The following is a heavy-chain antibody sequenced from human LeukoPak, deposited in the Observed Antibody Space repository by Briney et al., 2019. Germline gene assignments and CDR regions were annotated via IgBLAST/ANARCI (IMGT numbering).Heavy chain of an antibody. Sequence: GGSLRVSCAASGFTFDDYAMHWVRQAPGNGLEWVSGISWNSGSIGYADSVKGRFTISRDNAKNSLYLQMNSLRAEDTALYYCAKGDSAYYDILPPRGWGQGTLVTVSS. D-gene: IGHD3-9*01. CDR2: ISWNSGSI. CDR3: AKGDSAYYDILPPRG. J-gene: IGHJ4*02. CDR1: GFTFDDYA. V-gene: IGHV3-9*01.